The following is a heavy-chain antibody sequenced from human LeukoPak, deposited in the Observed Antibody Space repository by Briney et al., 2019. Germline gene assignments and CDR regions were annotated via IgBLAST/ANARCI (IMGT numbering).Heavy chain of an antibody. CDR1: GFTLSSYW. D-gene: IGHD4-17*01. J-gene: IGHJ4*02. Sequence: PGGSLRLSCAASGFTLSSYWMSWVRQAPGKGLEWVANIKEDGSEKYYADSVKGRFTISRDNAKNSLYLQMNSLRAEDTAVYYCARDSDDYGDSFDFWGQGTLVTVSS. V-gene: IGHV3-7*03. CDR3: ARDSDDYGDSFDF. CDR2: IKEDGSEK.